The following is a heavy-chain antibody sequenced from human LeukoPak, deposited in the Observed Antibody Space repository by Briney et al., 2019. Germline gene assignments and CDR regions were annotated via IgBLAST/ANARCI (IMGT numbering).Heavy chain of an antibody. CDR1: GYNFTRYW. CDR2: IYPGDSDT. J-gene: IGHJ4*02. Sequence: GGALQISCKGSGYNFTRYWIGWVRQVPGKGLEGMGIIYPGDSDTRYSPSFQGQLTLSADKSISTAYLQWSSLKASDTAMYYCVYGAEKAYWGQGTLVTVSS. D-gene: IGHD4/OR15-4a*01. V-gene: IGHV5-51*01. CDR3: VYGAEKAY.